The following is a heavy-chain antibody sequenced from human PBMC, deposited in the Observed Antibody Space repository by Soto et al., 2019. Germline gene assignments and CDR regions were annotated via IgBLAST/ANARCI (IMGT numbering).Heavy chain of an antibody. CDR1: GFTFSTYA. Sequence: GGSLRLSCAVSGFTFSTYAMHWVRQAPGKGLEWVAVISYDGSNTYYADSVKGRFTISRDNMLYLQMNSLRAEDTAVYYCARDQGRSITCQLDYWGQGTLVTVS. D-gene: IGHD2-2*01. J-gene: IGHJ4*02. V-gene: IGHV3-30-3*01. CDR2: ISYDGSNT. CDR3: ARDQGRSITCQLDY.